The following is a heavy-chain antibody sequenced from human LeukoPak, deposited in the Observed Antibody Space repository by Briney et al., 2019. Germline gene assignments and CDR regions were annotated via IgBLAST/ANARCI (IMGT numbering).Heavy chain of an antibody. D-gene: IGHD1-20*01. CDR2: VSSSSGTI. J-gene: IGHJ3*02. CDR1: GFTFSRFS. CDR3: ARDLTWMDASI. V-gene: IGHV3-48*01. Sequence: GGSLRLSCAASGFTFSRFSMNWVRQAPGKGLEWVSYVSSSSGTIYYADSVKGRLTISRDNAKNSLYLQMNSLRAEDTAVYYCARDLTWMDASIWGQGTMVTVSS.